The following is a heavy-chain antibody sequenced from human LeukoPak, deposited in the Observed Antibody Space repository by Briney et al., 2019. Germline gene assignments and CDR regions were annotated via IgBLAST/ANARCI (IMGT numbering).Heavy chain of an antibody. V-gene: IGHV3-21*01. J-gene: IGHJ5*02. Sequence: GGSLRLSCVASGFIFSNYTMNWVRQAPGKGLEWVSSISSSSSYIYYADSVKGRLTISRDNAKNSLYLQMNSLRAEDTAVYYCARGPHYSSSYYYHWGQGTLVTVSS. CDR3: ARGPHYSSSYYYH. CDR2: ISSSSSYI. CDR1: GFIFSNYT. D-gene: IGHD3-22*01.